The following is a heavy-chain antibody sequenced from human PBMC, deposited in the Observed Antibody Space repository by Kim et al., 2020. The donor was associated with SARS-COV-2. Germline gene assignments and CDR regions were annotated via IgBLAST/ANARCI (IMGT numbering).Heavy chain of an antibody. D-gene: IGHD6-13*01. V-gene: IGHV3-49*04. CDR3: TRDYPYSSSWYYYYYGMVV. Sequence: GGSLRLSCTASGFTFGDYAMSWVRQAPGKGLEWVGFIRSKAHGGTTEYAASVKCRFTISRDESKSIAYLQMNSLKTEDTAVYYCTRDYPYSSSWYYYYYGMVVRGQTTTVTVSS. J-gene: IGHJ6*01. CDR1: GFTFGDYA. CDR2: IRSKAHGGTT.